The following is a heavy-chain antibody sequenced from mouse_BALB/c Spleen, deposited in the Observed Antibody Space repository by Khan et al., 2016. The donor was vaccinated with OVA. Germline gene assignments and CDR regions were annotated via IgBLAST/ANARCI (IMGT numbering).Heavy chain of an antibody. J-gene: IGHJ4*01. D-gene: IGHD3-1*01. V-gene: IGHV1S135*01. CDR3: AKGGLGLRGYAMDY. CDR2: IDPFNGGT. Sequence: VQLQQSGPDLMKPGTSVKISCKASGYSITSYYMHWVKQSHGKSLEWIGYIDPFNGGTSYNQKFKGKATLTVDKSSSTAYMHLSSLTSEDSAVYYCAKGGLGLRGYAMDYWGQGTSVTVSS. CDR1: GYSITSYY.